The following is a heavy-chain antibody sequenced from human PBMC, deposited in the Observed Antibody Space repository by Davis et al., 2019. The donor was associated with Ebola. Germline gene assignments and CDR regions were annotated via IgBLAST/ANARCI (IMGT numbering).Heavy chain of an antibody. D-gene: IGHD1-1*01. CDR1: GYSFHTYG. CDR2: IIPIFGTA. V-gene: IGHV1-69*06. Sequence: AASVKVSCKASGYSFHTYGISWVRQAPGQGLEWMGGIIPIFGTANYAQKFQGRVTITADKSTSTAYMELSSLRSEDTAVYYCARDDWNQNWFDPWGQGTLVTVSS. J-gene: IGHJ5*02. CDR3: ARDDWNQNWFDP.